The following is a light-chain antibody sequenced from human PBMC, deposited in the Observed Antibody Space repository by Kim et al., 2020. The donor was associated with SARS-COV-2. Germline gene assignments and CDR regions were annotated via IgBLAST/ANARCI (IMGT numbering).Light chain of an antibody. J-gene: IGKJ1*01. CDR3: QQYGSSPAT. CDR2: GAS. CDR1: QTGTSNY. Sequence: SPGERATRSCRASQTGTSNYLAWYQQKPGQAPRLLIYGASSRATGIPDRFSGSGSGTDFTLTISRLEPEDFAVYYCQQYGSSPATFGQGTKVDIK. V-gene: IGKV3-20*01.